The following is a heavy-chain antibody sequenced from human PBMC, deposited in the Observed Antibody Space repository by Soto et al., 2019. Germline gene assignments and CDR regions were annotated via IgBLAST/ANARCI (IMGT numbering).Heavy chain of an antibody. CDR3: ARDRLYESIAARQGLYYYYGMDV. Sequence: ASVKVSCKASGYTFSSYGISWVRQAPGQGLEWMGWISAHNGNTNYAQKLQGRVTMTTDTSTSTAYMELRSPRSDDTAVYYCARDRLYESIAARQGLYYYYGMDVWGQGTTVTVSS. J-gene: IGHJ6*02. D-gene: IGHD6-6*01. CDR2: ISAHNGNT. CDR1: GYTFSSYG. V-gene: IGHV1-18*04.